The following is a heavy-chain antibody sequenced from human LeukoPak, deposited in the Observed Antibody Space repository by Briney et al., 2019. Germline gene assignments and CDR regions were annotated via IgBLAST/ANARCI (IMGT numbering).Heavy chain of an antibody. J-gene: IGHJ3*01. CDR2: ISYSGST. V-gene: IGHV4-39*07. Sequence: SETLSLTCTVSGGSISNSSYSWGWIRQPPGKGLEWIGSISYSGSTYYNSSLKSRVTISLDTSTKKQFSLKLSSVTAADTAVYYCAREVVWGRGTMVTVSS. CDR3: AREVV. CDR1: GGSISNSSYS.